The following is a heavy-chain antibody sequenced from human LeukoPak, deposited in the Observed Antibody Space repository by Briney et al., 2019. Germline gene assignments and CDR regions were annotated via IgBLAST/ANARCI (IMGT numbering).Heavy chain of an antibody. Sequence: PGGSLRLSCAASGFTFSSYGMHWVRQAPGKGLEWVAVISYDGSNKYYADSVKGRFTISRDSSKNTLYLQMNSLRAEDTAVYYCANYGSGSIDINWFDRWGQGTLVTVSS. CDR1: GFTFSSYG. V-gene: IGHV3-30*18. CDR2: ISYDGSNK. J-gene: IGHJ5*02. D-gene: IGHD3-10*01. CDR3: ANYGSGSIDINWFDR.